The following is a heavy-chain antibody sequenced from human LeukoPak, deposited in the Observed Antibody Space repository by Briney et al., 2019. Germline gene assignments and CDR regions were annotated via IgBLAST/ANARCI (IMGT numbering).Heavy chain of an antibody. CDR1: GGSISSYY. J-gene: IGHJ4*02. CDR3: ARGGIAALKCYFDY. V-gene: IGHV4-59*08. Sequence: PSETLSLTCTVSGGSISSYYWSWIRQPPGKGLEWIGYIYYSGSTNYNPSLKSRVTISVDTSKNQFSLKLSSVTAADTAVYYCARGGIAALKCYFDYWGQGTLVTVSS. D-gene: IGHD6-6*01. CDR2: IYYSGST.